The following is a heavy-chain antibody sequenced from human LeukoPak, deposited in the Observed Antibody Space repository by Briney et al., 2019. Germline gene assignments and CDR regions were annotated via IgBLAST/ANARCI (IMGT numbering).Heavy chain of an antibody. D-gene: IGHD3-10*01. CDR1: GFTFSSYA. V-gene: IGHV3-23*01. J-gene: IGHJ4*02. CDR3: AKEGRITMVRGVIHFDY. CDR2: ISGSGGST. Sequence: GGSLRLSCAASGFTFSSYAMSWVRQAPGKGLEWVSAISGSGGSTYYADSVKGRFTISRDNSKNTLYLQMNGLRAEDTAVYYCAKEGRITMVRGVIHFDYWGQGTLVTVSS.